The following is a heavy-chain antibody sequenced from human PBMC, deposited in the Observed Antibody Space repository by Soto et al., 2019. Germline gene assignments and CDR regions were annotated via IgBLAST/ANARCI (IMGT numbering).Heavy chain of an antibody. V-gene: IGHV1-69*02. D-gene: IGHD3-10*01. CDR2: IIPILGIA. Sequence: ASVKVSCKASGGTFSSYTISWVRQAPGQGLEWMGRIIPILGIANYAQKFQGRVTITADKSTSTAYMELSSLRSEDTAVYYCARVAGKILYLGWGQGTLVTVSS. J-gene: IGHJ4*02. CDR1: GGTFSSYT. CDR3: ARVAGKILYLG.